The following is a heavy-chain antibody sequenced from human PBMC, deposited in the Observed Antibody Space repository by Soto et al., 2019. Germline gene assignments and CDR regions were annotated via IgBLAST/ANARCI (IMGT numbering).Heavy chain of an antibody. Sequence: PGGSLRLSCVASGLSFSSYWMTWVRQAPGKGLEWVANMNQDGSEKYFVDSVKGRFTISRDNAENSLSLQMNSLRAEDTAVYYCARRVQILGPHYYFDYWGQGALVTVSS. J-gene: IGHJ4*02. CDR3: ARRVQILGPHYYFDY. CDR1: GLSFSSYW. V-gene: IGHV3-7*01. D-gene: IGHD2-15*01. CDR2: MNQDGSEK.